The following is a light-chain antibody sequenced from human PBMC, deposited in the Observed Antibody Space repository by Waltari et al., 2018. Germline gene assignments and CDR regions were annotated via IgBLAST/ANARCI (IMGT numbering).Light chain of an antibody. V-gene: IGKV1-9*01. J-gene: IGKJ5*01. CDR1: QGISSY. CDR2: AVS. CDR3: QQLSIYPLT. Sequence: DIQLTQAPSFLSASVGDRVTISCRSSQGISSYLAWYQHKPGKAPKLLIYAVSTLQSGVPSRFSGSGSGTEFTLTISSLQPEDFATYYCQQLSIYPLTFGQGTRLEIK.